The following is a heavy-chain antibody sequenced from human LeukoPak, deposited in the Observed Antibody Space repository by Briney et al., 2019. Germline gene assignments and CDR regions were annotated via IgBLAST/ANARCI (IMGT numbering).Heavy chain of an antibody. D-gene: IGHD6-13*01. Sequence: PSETLSLTCNVSGGSISSSSHYWGWIPQPPGKGLEWIGSIYYSGTSHYNPSLKSRVTIPVDTSKNQFSLKLNSVTAADTSVYYCARLGRGSSGGWFDPWGQGTLVTVSS. J-gene: IGHJ5*02. CDR1: GGSISSSSHY. CDR2: IYYSGTS. CDR3: ARLGRGSSGGWFDP. V-gene: IGHV4-39*01.